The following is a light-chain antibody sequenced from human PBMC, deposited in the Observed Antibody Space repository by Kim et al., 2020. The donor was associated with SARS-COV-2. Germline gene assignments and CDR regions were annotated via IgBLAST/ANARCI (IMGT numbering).Light chain of an antibody. CDR3: GSRDSDNHLGL. CDR2: DKN. V-gene: IGLV3-19*01. CDR1: SLRCYY. J-gene: IGLJ2*01. Sequence: ALGQTVRITCQGDSLRCYYASWYQQKPGQAPMLIIYDKNNRPSGIPDRFSGSTSGSTASLTITGAQAEDEADYYCGSRDSDNHLGLFGGGTQLTVL.